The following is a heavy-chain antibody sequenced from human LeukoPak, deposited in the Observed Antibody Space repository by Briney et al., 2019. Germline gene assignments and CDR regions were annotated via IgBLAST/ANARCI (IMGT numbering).Heavy chain of an antibody. V-gene: IGHV3-74*01. CDR2: INYDGSST. CDR1: GFTFSSYW. J-gene: IGHJ6*02. Sequence: PGGSLRLLCEVSGFTFSSYWMNWVRQVPGKGPVWVSRINYDGSSTNYADSVKGRFTISRDNAKNTLYLQMSSLRAEDTAVYFCARGYYEMDVWGQGTAVTVSS. CDR3: ARGYYEMDV.